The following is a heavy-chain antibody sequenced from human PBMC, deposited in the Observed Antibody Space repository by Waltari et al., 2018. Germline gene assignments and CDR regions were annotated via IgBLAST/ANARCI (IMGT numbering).Heavy chain of an antibody. CDR3: ASTPGDLRWHIDY. D-gene: IGHD4-17*01. CDR2: INPNSGGT. V-gene: IGHV1-2*02. Sequence: QVQLMQSGAAVKQPGASVKVSCTASGSTFTGNYMHWVRQAPGQGLEWMGWINPNSGGTNYAQKFQGRVTMTRDTSISTAYMELSRLRSDDTAVYYCASTPGDLRWHIDYWGQGTLVTVSS. CDR1: GSTFTGNY. J-gene: IGHJ4*02.